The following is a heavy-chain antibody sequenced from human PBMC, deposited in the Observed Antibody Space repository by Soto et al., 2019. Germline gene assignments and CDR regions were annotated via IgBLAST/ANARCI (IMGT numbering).Heavy chain of an antibody. J-gene: IGHJ4*02. Sequence: QLQLQESGPGLVKPSETLSLTCTVSGGSISSSSYYWDWIRQPPGKGLEWIGSFDYSGSTYYNPSLKSRVTISVDMSTNQFSLKLTSVTAADTAVFYCARHRGGSGVNFDFWGQGTLVTVSS. CDR1: GGSISSSSYY. CDR2: FDYSGST. V-gene: IGHV4-39*01. CDR3: ARHRGGSGVNFDF. D-gene: IGHD5-12*01.